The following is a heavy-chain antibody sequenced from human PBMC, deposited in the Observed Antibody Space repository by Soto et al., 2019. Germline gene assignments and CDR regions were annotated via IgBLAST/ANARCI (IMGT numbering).Heavy chain of an antibody. J-gene: IGHJ4*02. V-gene: IGHV2-5*02. CDR1: GFSLSTSGVG. CDR3: AHTGTVTTQWGY. CDR2: IYWDDDK. Sequence: QITLKESGPTLVKPTQTLTLTCTFSGFSLSTSGVGVGWIRQPPGKALEWLALIYWDDDKRYSPSLKSRLTITKDTPKNQVVLTMTNTDPVDTATYYSAHTGTVTTQWGYWGQGTLVTVSS. D-gene: IGHD4-17*01.